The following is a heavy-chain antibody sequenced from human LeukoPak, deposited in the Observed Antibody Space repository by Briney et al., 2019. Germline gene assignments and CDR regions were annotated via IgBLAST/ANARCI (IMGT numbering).Heavy chain of an antibody. CDR1: GFTVSSNY. CDR2: IYSGGST. J-gene: IGHJ4*02. V-gene: IGHV3-53*01. Sequence: GGSLRLSCAASGFTVSSNYMSWVRQAPGKGLEWVSVIYSGGSTYYADSVKGRFTISRDNSKNTLYLQMNSLRAEDTAVYYCARTFGSGSYTFDYWGQGTLVTVSS. D-gene: IGHD3-10*01. CDR3: ARTFGSGSYTFDY.